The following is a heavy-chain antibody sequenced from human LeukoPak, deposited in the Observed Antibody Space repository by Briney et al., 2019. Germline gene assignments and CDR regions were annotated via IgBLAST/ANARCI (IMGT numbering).Heavy chain of an antibody. CDR3: ARGRGGSFPYWYFDL. CDR2: TFYVGDT. Sequence: SETLSLTCTVSGGSISSSSYYWGWIRQPAGKGPGWIGTTFYVGDTYYNPSLKSRVTMSVDTSMNQFSLRLRSVSTADTAVYYCARGRGGSFPYWYFDLWGRGTLVTVSS. J-gene: IGHJ2*01. D-gene: IGHD2-15*01. CDR1: GGSISSSSYY. V-gene: IGHV4-39*01.